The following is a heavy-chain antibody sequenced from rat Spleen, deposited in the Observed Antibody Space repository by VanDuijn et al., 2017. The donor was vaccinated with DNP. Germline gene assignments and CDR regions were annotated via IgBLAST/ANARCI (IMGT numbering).Heavy chain of an antibody. CDR2: IVNSGIT. CDR3: ARTTETIVSSYYFDY. D-gene: IGHD1-11*01. J-gene: IGHJ2*01. V-gene: IGHV2-47*01. Sequence: QVQLKESGPGLLQPSQTLTLTRTVSGLSLTSNSVSCTRQPPVKGLEWIAAIVNSGITNYNSALKSRLRISRDTTKSQVFLKMNGLQTEDTAMYFCARTTETIVSSYYFDYWGQGVMVTVSS. CDR1: GLSLTSNS.